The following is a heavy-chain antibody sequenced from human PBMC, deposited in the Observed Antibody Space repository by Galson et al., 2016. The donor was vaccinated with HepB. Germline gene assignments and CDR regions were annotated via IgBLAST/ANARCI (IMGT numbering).Heavy chain of an antibody. V-gene: IGHV3-48*02. CDR1: GFTFTGYK. J-gene: IGHJ5*02. Sequence: SLRLSCAASGFTFTGYKMNWVRQAPGKALEWVSCISTTSSAIYYTDSVKGRFTISRDNAKNSLYLQMNSLRDEDTAVYYCASPFAPERGRYVLWGQGTLVTVSS. CDR3: ASPFAPERGRYVL. D-gene: IGHD3-16*01. CDR2: ISTTSSAI.